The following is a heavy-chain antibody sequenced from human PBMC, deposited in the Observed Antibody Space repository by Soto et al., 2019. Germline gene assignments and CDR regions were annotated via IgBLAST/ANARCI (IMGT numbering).Heavy chain of an antibody. CDR2: ISSSSYI. CDR1: GFTFSSYS. Sequence: GGSLRLSCAASGFTFSSYSMNWVRQAPGKGLEWVSSISSSSYIYYADSVKGRFTISRDNAKNSLYLQMNSLRAEDTAVYYCARDPGIAARHEQNGFDPWGQGTLVTVSS. CDR3: ARDPGIAARHEQNGFDP. D-gene: IGHD6-6*01. V-gene: IGHV3-21*01. J-gene: IGHJ5*02.